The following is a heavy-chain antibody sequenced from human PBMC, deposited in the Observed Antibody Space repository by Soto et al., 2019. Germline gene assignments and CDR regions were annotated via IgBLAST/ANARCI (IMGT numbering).Heavy chain of an antibody. CDR2: ISGSGATT. Sequence: GGSLRLSCAASGFTFSSYAMTWVRQAPGKGLKWVSGISGSGATTSYADSVKGRFTVSRDNSKNTLYLQMNSLRVEDTAVYHCAKLRYFDWSAYNWFEYWGQGT. D-gene: IGHD3-9*01. V-gene: IGHV3-23*01. CDR3: AKLRYFDWSAYNWFEY. J-gene: IGHJ5*01. CDR1: GFTFSSYA.